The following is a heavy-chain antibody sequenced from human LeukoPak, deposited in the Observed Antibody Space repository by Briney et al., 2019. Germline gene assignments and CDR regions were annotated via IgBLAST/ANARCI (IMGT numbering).Heavy chain of an antibody. V-gene: IGHV4-4*07. CDR1: GGSISSYY. CDR2: IYTSGST. J-gene: IGHJ3*02. CDR3: ARDRGVYSSSLVPDAFDI. D-gene: IGHD6-13*01. Sequence: SETLSLTCTVSGGSISSYYWSWIRQPAGKGLEWIGRIYTSGSTNYNPSLKSRVTMSVDTSKNQFSLKLSSVTAADTAVYYCARDRGVYSSSLVPDAFDIWGQGTMFTVSS.